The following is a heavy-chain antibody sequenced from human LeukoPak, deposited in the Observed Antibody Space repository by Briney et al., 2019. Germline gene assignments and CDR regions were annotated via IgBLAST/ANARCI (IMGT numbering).Heavy chain of an antibody. V-gene: IGHV3-23*01. CDR2: ISRAGGVT. CDR1: GFTFSGSA. D-gene: IGHD4-23*01. J-gene: IGHJ4*02. Sequence: GGSLRLSCAASGFTFSGSAMHWVRQAPGKGLEWVSAISRAGGVTYYADSVKGRFTISRDNSKNTLYLQMNSLRAEDTAVYYCAKDSAVTNSRDYFDYWGQGTLVTVSS. CDR3: AKDSAVTNSRDYFDY.